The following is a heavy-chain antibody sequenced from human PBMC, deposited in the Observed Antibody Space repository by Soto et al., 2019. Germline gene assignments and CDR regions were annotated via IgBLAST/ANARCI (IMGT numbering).Heavy chain of an antibody. V-gene: IGHV1-18*04. D-gene: IGHD2-2*01. J-gene: IGHJ4*02. CDR2: ISAYNGNT. CDR3: ARSDIVVVPAAPVDY. CDR1: GYTFTNYG. Sequence: ASVKVSCKASGYTFTNYGISWVRQAPGQGLEWMGWISAYNGNTNYAQKLQGRVTMTTDTSTSTAYMELRSLRSDDTAVYYCARSDIVVVPAAPVDYWGQGTLVTDSS.